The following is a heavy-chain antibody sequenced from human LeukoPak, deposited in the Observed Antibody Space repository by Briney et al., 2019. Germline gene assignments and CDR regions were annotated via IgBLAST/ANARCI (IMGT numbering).Heavy chain of an antibody. CDR3: ARAQYSGSCFDY. J-gene: IGHJ4*02. Sequence: PSQTLSLTCTVSGASISRGCYYWSWIRQHPGKGLEWIGDIYYSGSTYYNPSLKSRVTISVDTSKKQFSLKLSSVTAADTAVYYCARAQYSGSCFDYWGQGTLVTVSS. CDR1: GASISRGCYY. D-gene: IGHD1-26*01. V-gene: IGHV4-31*03. CDR2: IYYSGST.